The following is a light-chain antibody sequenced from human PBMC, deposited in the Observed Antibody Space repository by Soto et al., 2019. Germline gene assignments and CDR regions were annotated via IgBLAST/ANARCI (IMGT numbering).Light chain of an antibody. V-gene: IGLV2-14*03. CDR1: SSDVGAYNY. Sequence: QSVLTQPASVSGSPGQSITISCTGTSSDVGAYNYVSWYQQHPGKVPKLMIYDVSDRPSGVSNRFSGSKSGNTASLTISGLEAEDEADYYCSSFTRNNSHFFGTGTKLTVL. J-gene: IGLJ1*01. CDR2: DVS. CDR3: SSFTRNNSHF.